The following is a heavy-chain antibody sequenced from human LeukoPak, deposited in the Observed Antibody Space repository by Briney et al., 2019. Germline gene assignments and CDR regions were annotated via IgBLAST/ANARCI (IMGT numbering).Heavy chain of an antibody. Sequence: GGSLRLSCAASAASGFTFSNYAMNWFRQAPGKGLEWVSSFYGGGDTTYYADSVKGRFTISRDNSKNTLYLQMTSLRSEDTAVYYCARDSSSWTRGDYWGQGTLVTVSS. D-gene: IGHD6-13*01. CDR2: FYGGGDTT. CDR1: GFTFSNYA. V-gene: IGHV3-23*01. J-gene: IGHJ4*02. CDR3: ARDSSSWTRGDY.